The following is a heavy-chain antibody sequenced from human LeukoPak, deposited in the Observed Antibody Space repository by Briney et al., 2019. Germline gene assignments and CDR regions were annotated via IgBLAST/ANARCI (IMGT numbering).Heavy chain of an antibody. V-gene: IGHV4-30-2*01. CDR3: ARGRNTPTRPKNNWFDP. CDR1: GGSISSGGYS. Sequence: PSETLSLTCTVSGGSISSGGYSWSWIRQPPGKGLEWIGYIYHSGSTYYNPSLKSRVTISVDRSKNQFSLKLSSVTAADTAVYYCARGRNTPTRPKNNWFDPWGQGTLVTVSS. D-gene: IGHD2-2*02. J-gene: IGHJ5*02. CDR2: IYHSGST.